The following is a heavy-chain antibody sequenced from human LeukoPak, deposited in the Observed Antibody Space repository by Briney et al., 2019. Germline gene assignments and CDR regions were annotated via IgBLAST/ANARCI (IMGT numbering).Heavy chain of an antibody. CDR1: GFTFSSYA. Sequence: GGSLRLSCAASGFTFSSYAMHWVRQAPGKGLEWVAVISYDGSNKYYADSVKGRFTISRDNAKNSLYLQMNSLRAEDTAVYYCARDPRGRWLQAEKDYWGQGTLVTVSS. CDR3: ARDPRGRWLQAEKDY. V-gene: IGHV3-30-3*01. CDR2: ISYDGSNK. D-gene: IGHD5-24*01. J-gene: IGHJ4*02.